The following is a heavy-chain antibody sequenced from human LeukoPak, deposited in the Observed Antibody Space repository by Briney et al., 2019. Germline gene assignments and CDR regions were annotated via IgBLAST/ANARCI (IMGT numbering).Heavy chain of an antibody. D-gene: IGHD6-19*01. CDR2: INPNSGGT. CDR3: ARVVVAGTFRVTTAFDY. J-gene: IGHJ4*02. Sequence: ASVKVSCKASGYTFTGYYMHWVRQAPGQGLEWMGWINPNSGGTNYAQKFQGRVTMTRDTSISTAYMELSRLRSDDTAVYYCARVVVAGTFRVTTAFDYWGQGTLVTVSS. CDR1: GYTFTGYY. V-gene: IGHV1-2*02.